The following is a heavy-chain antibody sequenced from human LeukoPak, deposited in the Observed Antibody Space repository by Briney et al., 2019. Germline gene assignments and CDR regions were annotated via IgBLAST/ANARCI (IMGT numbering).Heavy chain of an antibody. CDR3: AKDGGVGATIFGTHDY. CDR2: ISGSGGST. J-gene: IGHJ4*02. D-gene: IGHD1-26*01. Sequence: PSETLSLTCAVSGYSISSGHYWGWIRQPPGKGLEWVSAISGSGGSTYYADSVKGRFTISRDNSKNTLYLQMNSLRAEDTAVYYCAKDGGVGATIFGTHDYWGQGTLVTVSS. V-gene: IGHV3-23*01. CDR1: GYSISSGH.